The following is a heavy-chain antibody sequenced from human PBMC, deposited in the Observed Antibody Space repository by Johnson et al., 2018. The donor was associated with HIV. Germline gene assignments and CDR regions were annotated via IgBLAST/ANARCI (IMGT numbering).Heavy chain of an antibody. CDR1: GFIVRSNY. Sequence: VQLVESGGGLVQPGGSLRLSCAASGFIVRSNYMNWVRQAPGKGLEWVANIKQDGSDKYYVDSVKGRFTISRDNAKNSLYLQMNSLRAEDTAVYYCAIDRGYWDAFDIWGQGTMVTVSS. J-gene: IGHJ3*02. CDR3: AIDRGYWDAFDI. CDR2: IKQDGSDK. D-gene: IGHD3-22*01. V-gene: IGHV3-7*01.